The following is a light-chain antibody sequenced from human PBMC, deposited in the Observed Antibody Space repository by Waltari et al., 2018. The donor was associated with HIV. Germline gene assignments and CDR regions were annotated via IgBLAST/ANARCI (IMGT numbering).Light chain of an antibody. CDR1: QSLVHRGGDTF. Sequence: VLTQAALASPVTVGPPASFSCRSSQSLVHRGGDTFLTWLHQRPGQPPSLLLYKVSKRFSRVPDRISGDGAGTNFTLKISRVQPDDAGVYYCMQATHVPRTFGQGTKLEIK. CDR3: MQATHVPRT. J-gene: IGKJ2*01. V-gene: IGKV2-24*01. CDR2: KVS.